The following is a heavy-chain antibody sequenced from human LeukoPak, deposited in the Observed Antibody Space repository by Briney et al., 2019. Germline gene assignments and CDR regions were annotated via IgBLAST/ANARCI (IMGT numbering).Heavy chain of an antibody. D-gene: IGHD3-10*02. V-gene: IGHV3-23*01. J-gene: IGHJ6*03. CDR1: GFTFSSYG. CDR2: ISGSGGST. Sequence: PGGSLRLSCAASGFTFSSYGMSWVRQAPGKGLEWVSAISGSGGSTYYADSVKGRFTISRDNSKNMLYLQMNSLRAEDTAVYYCAKDVRYYYYVDVWGRGTTVTISS. CDR3: AKDVRYYYYVDV.